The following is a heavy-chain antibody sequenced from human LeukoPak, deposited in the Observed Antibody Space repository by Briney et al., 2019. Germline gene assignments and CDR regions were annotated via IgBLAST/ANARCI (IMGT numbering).Heavy chain of an antibody. V-gene: IGHV3-66*01. CDR3: ARGPRELLGYRFDP. CDR2: IYSGGST. CDR1: GFTVSSNY. J-gene: IGHJ5*02. Sequence: GGSLRLSCAASGFTVSSNYMSWVRQAPGKGLEWVSVIYSGGSTYYADSVKGRFTISRDNSKNTLYLQMNSLRAEDTAVYYCARGPRELLGYRFDPWGQGTLVTVSS. D-gene: IGHD1-26*01.